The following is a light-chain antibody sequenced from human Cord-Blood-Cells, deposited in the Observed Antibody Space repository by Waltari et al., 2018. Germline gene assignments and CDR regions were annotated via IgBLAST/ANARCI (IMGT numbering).Light chain of an antibody. CDR2: DAS. V-gene: IGKV3-11*01. J-gene: IGKJ2*01. CDR3: QQRSNWPPYT. CDR1: QSVSSY. Sequence: EIVLTQSPATLSLSPGERATLSCRASQSVSSYLDWYQQKPGQAPRRLIYDASNRATGIPARFSGSGSGTDFTLTISSLEPEDFAVYYCQQRSNWPPYTFGQGTKLEIK.